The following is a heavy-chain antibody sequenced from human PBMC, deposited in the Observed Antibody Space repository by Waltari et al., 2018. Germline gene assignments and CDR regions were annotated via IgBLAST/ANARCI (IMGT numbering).Heavy chain of an antibody. CDR2: ISGSGGST. D-gene: IGHD6-13*01. Sequence: EVQLLESGGGLVQPGGSLRLSCAASGFTFSSDAMSWVRQAPGKGLEWVSAISGSGGSTYYADSVKGRFTISRDNSKNTLYLQMNSLRAEDTAVYYCAGDEGAAGTGWFDPWGQGTLVTVSS. CDR3: AGDEGAAGTGWFDP. CDR1: GFTFSSDA. V-gene: IGHV3-23*01. J-gene: IGHJ5*02.